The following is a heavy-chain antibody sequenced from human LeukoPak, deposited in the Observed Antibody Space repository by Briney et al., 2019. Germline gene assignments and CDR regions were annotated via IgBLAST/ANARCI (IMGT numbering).Heavy chain of an antibody. CDR3: ATGGLTVPTTLFNY. J-gene: IGHJ4*02. V-gene: IGHV1-69*13. CDR2: IIPIFGTA. Sequence: ASVKVSCKASGGTFSSYAISWVRQAPGQGLEWMGGIIPIFGTANYAQKFQGRVTITADESTSTAYMELSSLRSEDTAVYYCATGGLTVPTTLFNYWGQGTLVTVSS. CDR1: GGTFSSYA. D-gene: IGHD3-10*02.